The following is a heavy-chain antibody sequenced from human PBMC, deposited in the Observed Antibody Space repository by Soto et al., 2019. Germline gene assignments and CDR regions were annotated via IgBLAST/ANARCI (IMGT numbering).Heavy chain of an antibody. D-gene: IGHD6-19*01. CDR1: GFSLSTSGLG. CDR3: AVRPSGCYFFDY. V-gene: IGHV2-5*01. CDR2: IYWNDDK. J-gene: IGHJ4*02. Sequence: QITLKESGPPLVRPTQPLTLTCTFSGFSLSTSGLGVGWIRKPPGNALEWLALIYWNDDKRYNPSLKARLTITRDTYKTQVVPTRTNSDPVDTATYCCAVRPSGCYFFDYWGQGTLVTVSS.